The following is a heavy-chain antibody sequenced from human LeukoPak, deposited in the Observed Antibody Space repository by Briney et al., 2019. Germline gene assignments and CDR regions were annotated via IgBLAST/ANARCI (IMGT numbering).Heavy chain of an antibody. D-gene: IGHD5-18*01. V-gene: IGHV3-74*01. J-gene: IGHJ4*02. CDR2: INSDGSST. CDR3: ARHGYIYGYDY. CDR1: GFTFSNYW. Sequence: PGGSLRLSCAASGFTFSNYWMHWVRQAPGKGLVWVSRINSDGSSTSYADSVKGRFTLSRDNSKNTLYLQMNSLRAEDTAVYYCARHGYIYGYDYWGQGTLVSVSS.